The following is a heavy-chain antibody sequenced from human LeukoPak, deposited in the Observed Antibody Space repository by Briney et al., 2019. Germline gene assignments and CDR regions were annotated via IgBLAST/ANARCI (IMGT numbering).Heavy chain of an antibody. Sequence: GSLRLSCAASGFTVSSDYMSWVRQPPGKGLEWIGSIYYSGSTYYNPSLRSRVTISVDTSKNQFSLKLTSVTAADTAVYYCARHDSSGYYRPLDYWVQGTLVTVSS. CDR1: GFTVSSDY. J-gene: IGHJ4*02. CDR2: IYYSGST. D-gene: IGHD3-22*01. CDR3: ARHDSSGYYRPLDY. V-gene: IGHV4-39*01.